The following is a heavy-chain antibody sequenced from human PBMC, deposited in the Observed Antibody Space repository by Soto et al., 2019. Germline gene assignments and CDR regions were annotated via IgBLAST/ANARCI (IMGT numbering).Heavy chain of an antibody. V-gene: IGHV1-18*04. CDR3: ARYEGIAAAGPYH. J-gene: IGHJ1*01. Sequence: ASVKVSCKASGYTFTSYGISWVRQAPGQGLEWMGWIRADNGNTNYAQKLQGRVTMTPDTSTSTAYMELSSLRSDDTAVYYCARYEGIAAAGPYHWGQGTLVTVSS. CDR1: GYTFTSYG. D-gene: IGHD6-13*01. CDR2: IRADNGNT.